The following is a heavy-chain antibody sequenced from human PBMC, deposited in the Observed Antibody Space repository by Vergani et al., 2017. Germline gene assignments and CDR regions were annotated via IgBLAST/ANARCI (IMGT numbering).Heavy chain of an antibody. Sequence: QVQLQESGPGLVKPSQTLSLTCTVSGGSLSSGDYYWSWIRQPPGKGLGWIGYIYYSGSTHYNPSHKSRGTISAETSKNQLSLKLSSVTAADTAVHYGARIYDDGDYGQFDPWGQGRLVTVSS. J-gene: IGHJ5*02. D-gene: IGHD4-17*01. CDR3: ARIYDDGDYGQFDP. CDR1: GGSLSSGDYY. V-gene: IGHV4-30-4*08. CDR2: IYYSGST.